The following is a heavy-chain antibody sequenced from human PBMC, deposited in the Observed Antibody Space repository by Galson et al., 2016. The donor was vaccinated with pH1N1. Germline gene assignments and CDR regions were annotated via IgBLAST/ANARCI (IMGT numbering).Heavy chain of an antibody. D-gene: IGHD5-18*01. CDR2: IIGMFGTT. V-gene: IGHV1-69*13. J-gene: IGHJ4*02. CDR3: ARSRGYSYGSYYFDN. Sequence: SVKVFCKASGGTFSSYAVSWVRQAPGQGLEWVGGIIGMFGTTTYAQKLQGRVTITAEELTSSSHMELTSLTSEDTALYYCARSRGYSYGSYYFDNWGQGTLVTVSS. CDR1: GGTFSSYA.